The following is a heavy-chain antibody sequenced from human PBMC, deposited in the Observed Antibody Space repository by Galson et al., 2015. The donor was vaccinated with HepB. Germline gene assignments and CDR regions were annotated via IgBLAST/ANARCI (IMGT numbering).Heavy chain of an antibody. Sequence: SVKVSCKASGYTFTSYAMHWVRQAPGQRLEWMGWINAGNGNTKYSQKFQGRVTITRDTSASAAYMELSSLRSEDTAVYYCASHRLGRAAAYDYWGQGTLVTVSS. CDR2: INAGNGNT. CDR3: ASHRLGRAAAYDY. CDR1: GYTFTSYA. J-gene: IGHJ4*02. V-gene: IGHV1-3*01. D-gene: IGHD6-13*01.